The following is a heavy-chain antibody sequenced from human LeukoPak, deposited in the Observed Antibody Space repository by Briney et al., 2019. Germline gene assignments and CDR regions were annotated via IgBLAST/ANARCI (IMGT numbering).Heavy chain of an antibody. CDR3: ARGVGRGSSADWFDP. Sequence: SETLSLTCTVSGYSISSGYYWGWIRQPPGKGLEWIGSIYHSGSTYHNPSLKSRLTISLDKSKNQFSLKLSSVTAADTAVYYCARGVGRGSSADWFDPWGQGTLVTVSS. CDR1: GYSISSGYY. D-gene: IGHD3-10*01. CDR2: IYHSGST. V-gene: IGHV4-38-2*02. J-gene: IGHJ5*02.